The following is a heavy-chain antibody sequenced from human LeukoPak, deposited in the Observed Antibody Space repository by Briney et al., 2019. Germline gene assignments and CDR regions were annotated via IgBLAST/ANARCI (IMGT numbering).Heavy chain of an antibody. V-gene: IGHV4-59*01. CDR3: ARTYSIVGARGAFDI. Sequence: SETLSLTCTVSGGSISSYDWSWIRKPPGKGLEWIGYDYYSGSTNYNPSLKSRVTISVDTSKNQFSLKLSSVTAADTAVYYCARTYSIVGARGAFDIWGQGTMVTVSS. CDR2: DYYSGST. CDR1: GGSISSYD. D-gene: IGHD1-26*01. J-gene: IGHJ3*02.